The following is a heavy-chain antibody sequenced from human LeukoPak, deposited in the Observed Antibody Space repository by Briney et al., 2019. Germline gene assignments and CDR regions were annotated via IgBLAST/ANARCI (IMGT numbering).Heavy chain of an antibody. J-gene: IGHJ4*01. V-gene: IGHV1-46*01. CDR2: INPSGETT. CDR3: ARGGDYGDYFEY. Sequence: ASVKVSCKASGYTFSMYYMHWVRQAPGQGLEWMGIINPSGETTAYAQRFQGSVTMTSDTSTNTLYMELSSLRSEDTAVYYCARGGDYGDYFEYWGQGTLVTVSS. CDR1: GYTFSMYY. D-gene: IGHD4-17*01.